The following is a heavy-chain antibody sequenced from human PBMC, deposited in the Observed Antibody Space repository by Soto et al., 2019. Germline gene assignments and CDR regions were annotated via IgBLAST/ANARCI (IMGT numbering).Heavy chain of an antibody. Sequence: QVQLQESGPGLVKPSETLSLTCTVSGGPISSYHWRWMRQTPGKGLEWIGYIHYSGSTNYNPSLRSRVTISVDTSRNHFSLSLRSVTAADTAVYYCTGDRNNRVWYKYWGQGTLVTVSS. J-gene: IGHJ4*02. V-gene: IGHV4-59*01. CDR2: IHYSGST. CDR3: TGDRNNRVWYKY. CDR1: GGPISSYH. D-gene: IGHD6-19*01.